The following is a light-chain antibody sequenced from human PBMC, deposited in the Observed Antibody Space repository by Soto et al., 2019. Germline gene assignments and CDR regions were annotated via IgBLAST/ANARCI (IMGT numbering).Light chain of an antibody. V-gene: IGLV1-44*01. J-gene: IGLJ2*01. CDR2: DDN. CDR3: ATWDDSLDDPVV. CDR1: SANIGEKT. Sequence: QSVLTQPPSASGTPGQRVTISCSGGSANIGEKTVSWYQQFPGTAPTLLIYDDNQRPSGVPDRFSGSKSGTSVSLAISGLRSADEETYYCATWDDSLDDPVVFGGGTKVTVL.